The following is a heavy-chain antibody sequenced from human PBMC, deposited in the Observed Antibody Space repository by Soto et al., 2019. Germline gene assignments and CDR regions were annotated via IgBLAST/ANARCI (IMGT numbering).Heavy chain of an antibody. V-gene: IGHV3-30-3*01. CDR2: ISYDGSNK. CDR3: ARDRVGAINYFDY. Sequence: QVQLVESGGGVVQPGRSLRLSCAASGFTFSSYAMHWARQAPGKGLEWVAVISYDGSNKYYADSVKGRFTISRDNSKNTLYLQMNSLRAEDTAVYYCARDRVGAINYFDYWGQGTLVTVSS. J-gene: IGHJ4*02. CDR1: GFTFSSYA. D-gene: IGHD1-26*01.